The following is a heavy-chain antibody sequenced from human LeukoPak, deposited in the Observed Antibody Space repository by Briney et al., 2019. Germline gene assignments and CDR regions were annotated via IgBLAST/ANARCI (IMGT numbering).Heavy chain of an antibody. J-gene: IGHJ4*02. D-gene: IGHD1-26*01. CDR2: ISYDGSNK. CDR3: AKEFQSVGATKGY. Sequence: SCKDSGYTFTGYYMHWVRQAPGKGLEWAAVISYDGSNKYYADSVKGRFTISRDNSKNTLYLQMNSLRAEDTAVYYCAKEFQSVGATKGYWGQGTLVTVSS. CDR1: GYTFTGYY. V-gene: IGHV3-30*18.